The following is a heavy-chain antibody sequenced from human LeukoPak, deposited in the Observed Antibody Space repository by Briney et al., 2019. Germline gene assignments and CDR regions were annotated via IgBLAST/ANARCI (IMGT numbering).Heavy chain of an antibody. Sequence: GGSLRLSCAASGFTFSSYWMSWVRQAPGKGLEWVANIKQDGSEKYYVDSVKGRFTISRDNAKNSLYLQMNSLRAEDTAVYYCARDRPLDGRTCCRWLDYWGQGTLVTVSS. CDR3: ARDRPLDGRTCCRWLDY. D-gene: IGHD6-6*01. V-gene: IGHV3-7*01. CDR1: GFTFSSYW. J-gene: IGHJ4*02. CDR2: IKQDGSEK.